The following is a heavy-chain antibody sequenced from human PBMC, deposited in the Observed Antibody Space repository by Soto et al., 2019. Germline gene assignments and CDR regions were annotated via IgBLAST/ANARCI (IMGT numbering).Heavy chain of an antibody. CDR1: GGSISSSTYY. J-gene: IGHJ4*02. CDR2: IYYSGST. V-gene: IGHV4-39*01. CDR3: ENLDYYYDISGSFEY. D-gene: IGHD3-22*01. Sequence: PETLSLTCTVSGGSISSSTYYWGWIRQPPGKGLEWIGSIYYSGSTYYNPSLKSRVTISVDTSKNQFSLKLSSVTAADTAVYYYENLDYYYDISGSFEYWGQRTLVTDSS.